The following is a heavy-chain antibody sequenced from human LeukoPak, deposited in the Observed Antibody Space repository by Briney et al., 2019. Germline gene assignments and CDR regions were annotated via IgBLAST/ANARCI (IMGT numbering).Heavy chain of an antibody. Sequence: PGGSLRLSCVASGFTVDDWAMHWVRQAPGKGLEWVSLISGDGGSTYYADSVKGRFTISRDNSKNSLYLQMNSLRAEDTALYYCAKDADYFYYYGMDVWGQGTTVTVSS. J-gene: IGHJ6*02. CDR2: ISGDGGST. CDR3: AKDADYFYYYGMDV. V-gene: IGHV3-43*02. CDR1: GFTVDDWA.